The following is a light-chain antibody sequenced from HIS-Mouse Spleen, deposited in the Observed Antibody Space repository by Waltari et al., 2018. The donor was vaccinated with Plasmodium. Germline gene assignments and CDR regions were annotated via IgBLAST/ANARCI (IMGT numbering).Light chain of an antibody. Sequence: QSALTQPASVSGSPGQSITISCTGTSSDVGGYNYVYWYQQHPGKAHKLMIYDVSNRPSVVSNRFSGSKSGNTASLAISGLQADDEADYYCSSYTSSSTGVFGTGTKVTVL. J-gene: IGLJ1*01. CDR2: DVS. CDR1: SSDVGGYNY. V-gene: IGLV2-14*03. CDR3: SSYTSSSTGV.